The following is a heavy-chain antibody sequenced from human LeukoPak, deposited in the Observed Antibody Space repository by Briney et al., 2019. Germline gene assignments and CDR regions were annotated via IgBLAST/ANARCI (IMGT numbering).Heavy chain of an antibody. CDR2: IGISSGNT. V-gene: IGHV3-48*01. J-gene: IGHJ4*02. D-gene: IGHD5-24*01. CDR1: GFRFSDYS. CDR3: ARDYKYAFEN. Sequence: GGSLRLSCAASGFRFSDYSMNWVRQAPGKGLEWISYIGISSGNTNYADSVKGRFTISGDKAKNSLYLQMNSLRVEDTAVYYCARDYKYAFENWGQGTLVTVSS.